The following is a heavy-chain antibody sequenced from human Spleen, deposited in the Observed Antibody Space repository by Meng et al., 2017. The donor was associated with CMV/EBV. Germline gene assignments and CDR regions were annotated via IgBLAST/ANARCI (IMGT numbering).Heavy chain of an antibody. Sequence: QVSLVGSGGGVVQPGRSRRLSCAASGFTFSSYAMHWVRQAPGKGLEWVAVISYDGSNKYYADSVKGRFTISRDNSKNTLYLQMNSLRAEDTAVYYCARADWAAPVWGQGTLVTVSS. J-gene: IGHJ4*02. D-gene: IGHD3-9*01. V-gene: IGHV3-30-3*01. CDR1: GFTFSSYA. CDR3: ARADWAAPV. CDR2: ISYDGSNK.